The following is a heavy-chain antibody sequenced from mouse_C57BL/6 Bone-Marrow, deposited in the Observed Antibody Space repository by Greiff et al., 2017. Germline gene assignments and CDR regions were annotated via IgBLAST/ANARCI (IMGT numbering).Heavy chain of an antibody. CDR1: GYTFTDYN. CDR3: ARRSSGYYFDY. V-gene: IGHV1-18*01. J-gene: IGHJ2*01. D-gene: IGHD3-2*02. Sequence: EVQLQQSGPELVKPGASVKIPCKASGYTFTDYNMDWVKQSHGKSLEWIGDINPNNGGTIYNQKFKGKATLTVDQSSSTAYMERRSLTSEDTAVYYCARRSSGYYFDYWGQGTTRTVSA. CDR2: INPNNGGT.